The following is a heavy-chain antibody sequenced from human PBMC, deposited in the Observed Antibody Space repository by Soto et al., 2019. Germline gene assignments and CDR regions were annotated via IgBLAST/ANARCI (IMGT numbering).Heavy chain of an antibody. D-gene: IGHD2-2*01. CDR1: GFTFEAYA. Sequence: EVHLVESGGGLVQPGKSLRLSCAASGFTFEAYAMHWVRQAPGKGLEWVSGISWNISAIGYADSVKGRFTISRDNAKNSLYLEMNSLRPEDTVVDYWAKGFSRYFDHWGQGALVTVSS. CDR2: ISWNISAI. V-gene: IGHV3-9*01. J-gene: IGHJ4*02. CDR3: AKGFSRYFDH.